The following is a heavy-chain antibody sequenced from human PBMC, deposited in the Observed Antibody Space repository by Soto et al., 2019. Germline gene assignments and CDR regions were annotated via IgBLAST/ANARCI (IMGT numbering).Heavy chain of an antibody. CDR3: SRIGVAGHYHHAMDV. J-gene: IGHJ6*02. CDR1: GGSVSSGSYY. V-gene: IGHV4-61*01. D-gene: IGHD6-19*01. CDR2: IYYSGST. Sequence: SETLSLTCTVSGGSVSSGSYYWNWIRQAPGKGLEWIGNIYYSGSTNYNPSLKSRVTVSVETPKNRFSLKLTSVTAADTAVYYCSRIGVAGHYHHAMDVWGRGTTVTVSS.